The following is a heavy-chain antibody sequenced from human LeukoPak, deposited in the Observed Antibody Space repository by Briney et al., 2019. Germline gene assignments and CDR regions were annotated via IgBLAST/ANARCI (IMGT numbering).Heavy chain of an antibody. J-gene: IGHJ4*02. V-gene: IGHV3-23*03. CDR2: IYSGGST. D-gene: IGHD3-22*01. CDR3: AKAAEYYDSSGYYYYFDY. Sequence: GGSLRLSCAAYGFTFSSYSMNWVRQAPGKGLEWVSVIYSGGSTYYADSVKGRFTISRDNSKNTLYLQMNSLRAEDTAVYYCAKAAEYYDSSGYYYYFDYWGQGTLVTVSS. CDR1: GFTFSSYS.